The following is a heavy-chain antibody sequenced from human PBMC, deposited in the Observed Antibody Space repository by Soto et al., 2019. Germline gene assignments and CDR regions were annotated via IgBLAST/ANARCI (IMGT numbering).Heavy chain of an antibody. J-gene: IGHJ6*03. D-gene: IGHD6-6*01. Sequence: QVQLQESGPGLVKPSETLSLTCPVSGGSISSYYWSWIRQPPGKGLEWIGYIYYSGSNNYNPSLKSRVNVSVDTSKNQFSLKLSSVTAADTAVYYCARLLRVAARPEYYYYYMDVWGKGTTVTVSS. CDR3: ARLLRVAARPEYYYYYMDV. CDR2: IYYSGSN. CDR1: GGSISSYY. V-gene: IGHV4-59*08.